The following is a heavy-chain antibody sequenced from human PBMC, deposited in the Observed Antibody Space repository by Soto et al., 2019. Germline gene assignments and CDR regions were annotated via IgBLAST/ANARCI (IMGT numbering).Heavy chain of an antibody. CDR3: ARGPRESGEWLLFDY. J-gene: IGHJ4*02. V-gene: IGHV1-8*01. CDR2: MNPDNGNT. Sequence: QVQLVQSGADVKKPGASVQVSCKASGYTFSTYEINWVRRAAGQGLEWMGRMNPDNGNTGYAQKFQDRVTMTRNTSISTAYMELSSLRSDDTAVYYCARGPRESGEWLLFDYWGQGALVTVSS. CDR1: GYTFSTYE. D-gene: IGHD3-3*01.